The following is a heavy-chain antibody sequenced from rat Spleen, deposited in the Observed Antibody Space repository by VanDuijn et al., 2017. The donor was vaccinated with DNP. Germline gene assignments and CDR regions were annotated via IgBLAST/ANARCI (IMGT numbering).Heavy chain of an antibody. Sequence: EVQLVEAGGGLVQPGRSLKLSCAASGFNLRDYYMAWVRQAPTKGLEWVAYIRYDGGSTYYGDSVKGRFTISRDNAKTTLYLQMNSLRSEDMATYYCAGWFNSGYYFDYWGQGVMVTVSS. CDR2: IRYDGGST. J-gene: IGHJ2*01. D-gene: IGHD4-3*01. CDR3: AGWFNSGYYFDY. CDR1: GFNLRDYY. V-gene: IGHV5-22*01.